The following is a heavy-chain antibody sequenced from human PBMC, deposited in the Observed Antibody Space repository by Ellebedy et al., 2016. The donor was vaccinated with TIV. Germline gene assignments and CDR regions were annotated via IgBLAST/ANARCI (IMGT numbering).Heavy chain of an antibody. V-gene: IGHV3-64*02. CDR1: GFTFSASV. D-gene: IGHD6-13*01. CDR2: ISSNGVST. Sequence: GESLKIPCAASGFTFSASVMHWVRQAPGKGLEYVSAISSNGVSTYSADSVKGRFTISRDNSKNTLYLQMGSLRAEDMAIYYCARRGSSSWYYDYWGQGTLVTVSS. CDR3: ARRGSSSWYYDY. J-gene: IGHJ4*02.